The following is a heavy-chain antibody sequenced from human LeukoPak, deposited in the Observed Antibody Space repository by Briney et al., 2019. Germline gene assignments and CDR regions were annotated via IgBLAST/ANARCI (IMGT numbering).Heavy chain of an antibody. CDR3: ARYESSAYGIDV. V-gene: IGHV4-39*01. CDR1: GGSISSSSPY. CDR2: IYYSGST. D-gene: IGHD3-22*01. Sequence: SETLSLICTVSGGSISSSSPYWVWIRQPPGMGLEWIGSIYYSGSTYSNPSLKSRVTISVDTSKNQFSLKVSSVAAADTAVYYCARYESSAYGIDVWGRGTLVTVSS. J-gene: IGHJ2*01.